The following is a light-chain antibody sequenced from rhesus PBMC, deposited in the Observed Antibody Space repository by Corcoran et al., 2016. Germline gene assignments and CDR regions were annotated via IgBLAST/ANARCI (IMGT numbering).Light chain of an antibody. CDR3: QQYNNWNS. V-gene: IGKV3S9*01. CDR2: GAS. J-gene: IGKJ2*01. Sequence: EIVMTQSPATLSLSPGERATLSCRASQSVSSYVAWYQQKPEQAPRLLIYGASSRATGIPDRFSGSGSGSDFTLIISSLEPEDGGVYYCQQYNNWNSFGQGAKVEIK. CDR1: QSVSSY.